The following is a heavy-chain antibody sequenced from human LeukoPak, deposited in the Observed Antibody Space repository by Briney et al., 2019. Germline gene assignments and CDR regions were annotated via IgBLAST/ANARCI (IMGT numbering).Heavy chain of an antibody. V-gene: IGHV3-21*01. J-gene: IGHJ3*02. CDR3: AILQPIYDLWSGLAFDI. CDR2: ISSSSSYI. CDR1: GFTFSSYS. Sequence: GGSLRLSCAASGFTFSSYSMNWVRQAPGKGLEWVSSISSSSSYIYYADSVKGRFTISRDNAKNSLYLQMNSLRAEDTAVYYCAILQPIYDLWSGLAFDIWGQGTMVTVSS. D-gene: IGHD3-3*01.